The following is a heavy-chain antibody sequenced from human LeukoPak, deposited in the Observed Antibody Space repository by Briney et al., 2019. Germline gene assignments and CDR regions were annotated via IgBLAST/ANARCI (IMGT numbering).Heavy chain of an antibody. D-gene: IGHD5-24*01. CDR3: ARESLEMATVN. V-gene: IGHV4-39*07. Sequence: SEALSLTCTVSGGSISSSSYYWGWIRQPTGKGLEWIGNIYYSGSTYYNPSLKSRVTISVDTSKNQFSLKLSSVTAADTAVYYCARESLEMATVNWGQGTLVTVSS. CDR2: IYYSGST. CDR1: GGSISSSSYY. J-gene: IGHJ4*02.